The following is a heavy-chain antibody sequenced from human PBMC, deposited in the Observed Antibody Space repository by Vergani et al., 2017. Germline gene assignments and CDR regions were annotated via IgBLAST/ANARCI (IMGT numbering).Heavy chain of an antibody. Sequence: QLQLQESGPGLVKPSATLSLTCSVSGASIRSSNYYWGWIRQPPGKGLEWIAIIYYSGSTYYNPSLKSRVTISVETSKNQFSLNLSSVTAADTAVYFCARHSTVEWLVKLGWIDPWGQGILVTVSS. CDR3: ARHSTVEWLVKLGWIDP. J-gene: IGHJ5*02. CDR2: IYYSGST. D-gene: IGHD6-19*01. V-gene: IGHV4-39*01. CDR1: GASIRSSNYY.